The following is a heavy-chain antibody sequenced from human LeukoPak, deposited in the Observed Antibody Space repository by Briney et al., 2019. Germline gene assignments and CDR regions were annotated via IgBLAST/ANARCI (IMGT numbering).Heavy chain of an antibody. V-gene: IGHV4-39*07. J-gene: IGHJ6*03. D-gene: IGHD3-10*01. CDR2: IYNGGTA. CDR3: ARGKLLWFGDWSDYYYMDV. Sequence: PSETLSLTCTVSGGSISSSSYYWGWIRQPPGKALEWIGNIYNGGTAHYNPSLKSRVTISVDTSKNQFSLKLSSVTAADTAVYYCARGKLLWFGDWSDYYYMDVWGKGTTVTVSS. CDR1: GGSISSSSYY.